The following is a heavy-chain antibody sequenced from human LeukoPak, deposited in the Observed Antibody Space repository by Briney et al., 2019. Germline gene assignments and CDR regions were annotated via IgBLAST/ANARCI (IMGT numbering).Heavy chain of an antibody. D-gene: IGHD5-18*01. CDR1: GGSISSGGYY. Sequence: PSETLSLTCTVSGGSISSGGYYWSWIRQHPGKGLEWIGYIYYSGSTYYNPSLKSRVTMSVDTSKNQFSLKLSSVTAADTAVYYCARNVPPGYSYGLYFDYWGQGTLVTVSS. V-gene: IGHV4-31*03. CDR2: IYYSGST. J-gene: IGHJ4*02. CDR3: ARNVPPGYSYGLYFDY.